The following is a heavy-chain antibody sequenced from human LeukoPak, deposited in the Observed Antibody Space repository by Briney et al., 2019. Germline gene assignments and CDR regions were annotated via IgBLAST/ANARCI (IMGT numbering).Heavy chain of an antibody. D-gene: IGHD3-3*01. V-gene: IGHV3-7*01. J-gene: IGHJ6*02. CDR3: AREYDFWSGSYYYYYYGMDV. Sequence: GGSLRLSCAASGFTFSSYWMSWVRQAPGKGREWVANIKQDGSEKYYVDSVKGRFTSSRDNAKNSLYLQMNSLRAEDTAVYYCAREYDFWSGSYYYYYYGMDVWGQGTTVTVSS. CDR1: GFTFSSYW. CDR2: IKQDGSEK.